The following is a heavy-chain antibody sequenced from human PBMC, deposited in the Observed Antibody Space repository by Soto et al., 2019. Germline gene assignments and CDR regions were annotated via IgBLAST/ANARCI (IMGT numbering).Heavy chain of an antibody. CDR1: GFTFSGSA. Sequence: GGSLRLSCAASGFTFSGSAMHWVRQASGKGLEWVGRIRSKANSYATAYAASVKGRFTISRDDSKNTAYLQMNSLKTEDTAVYYCTRLTPDSSGWYGHYYYYYMDVWGKGTTVTVSS. V-gene: IGHV3-73*01. J-gene: IGHJ6*03. D-gene: IGHD6-19*01. CDR3: TRLTPDSSGWYGHYYYYYMDV. CDR2: IRSKANSYAT.